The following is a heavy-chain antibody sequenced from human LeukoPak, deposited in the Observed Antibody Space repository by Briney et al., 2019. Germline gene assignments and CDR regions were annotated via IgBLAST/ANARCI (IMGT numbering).Heavy chain of an antibody. CDR2: MNPDGSVK. Sequence: GGSLRLSCAASGFTFDDYAMHWVRQAPGKGLEWVADMNPDGSVKYYVDSVTGRFTISRDNAKNSLYLLMDSLRAEDTAIYYCARDPHCGAVDIWGQGTLVTVSS. V-gene: IGHV3-7*01. CDR3: ARDPHCGAVDI. J-gene: IGHJ3*02. CDR1: GFTFDDYA. D-gene: IGHD2-21*02.